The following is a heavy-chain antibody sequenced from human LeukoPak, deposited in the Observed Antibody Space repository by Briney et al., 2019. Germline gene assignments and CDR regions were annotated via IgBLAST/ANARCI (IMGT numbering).Heavy chain of an antibody. CDR3: ARDRGIASP. J-gene: IGHJ5*02. CDR1: GGSFSGYY. V-gene: IGHV4-34*01. D-gene: IGHD6-13*01. CDR2: INHSGST. Sequence: PSETLSLTCAVYGGSFSGYYWSWIRQPPGKGLEWIGEINHSGSTNYNPSLKSRVTISVDTSKNQFSLKLSSVTAADTAVYYCARDRGIASPWGQGTLVTVSS.